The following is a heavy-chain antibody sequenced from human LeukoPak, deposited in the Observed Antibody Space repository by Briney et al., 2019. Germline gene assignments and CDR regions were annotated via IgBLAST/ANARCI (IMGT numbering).Heavy chain of an antibody. Sequence: ASVKVSCKASGYTFTSYGISWVRQAPGQGLEWMGWISAYNGNTNYAQKLQGRVTMTTDTSTSTAYMELRSLRSDDTAVYSCARDLEWGYCSSTSCYTGFAPWGQGTLVTVSS. CDR1: GYTFTSYG. D-gene: IGHD2-2*02. V-gene: IGHV1-18*01. J-gene: IGHJ5*02. CDR3: ARDLEWGYCSSTSCYTGFAP. CDR2: ISAYNGNT.